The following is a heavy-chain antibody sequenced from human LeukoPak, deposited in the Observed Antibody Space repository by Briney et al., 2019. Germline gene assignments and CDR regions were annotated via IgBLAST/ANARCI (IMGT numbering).Heavy chain of an antibody. V-gene: IGHV1-2*02. CDR2: INPNSGDT. CDR1: GYTFTGYY. Sequence: ASVKVSCKASGYTFTGYYMHWVREPPGQGLEWMGWINPNSGDTNYAQKFQGRVTMTRDTSISTAYVELSRLRSDDTAVYYCARDIGSAYRNGLYYCFGMDVWGQGTTVTVSS. J-gene: IGHJ6*02. D-gene: IGHD5-18*01. CDR3: ARDIGSAYRNGLYYCFGMDV.